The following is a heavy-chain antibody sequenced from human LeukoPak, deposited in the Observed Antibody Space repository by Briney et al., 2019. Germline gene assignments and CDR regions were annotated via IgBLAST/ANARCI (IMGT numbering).Heavy chain of an antibody. V-gene: IGHV4-30-4*01. J-gene: IGHJ4*02. CDR2: IYYSGST. Sequence: SETLSLTCTVSGGSISSGDYYWSWVRQPPGKGLEWIGYIYYSGSTYYNPSLKSRVTISVDTSKNQFSLKLSSVTAADTAVYFCARDQFSILTGYPYYFDYWGQGTLVTVSS. CDR1: GGSISSGDYY. D-gene: IGHD3-9*01. CDR3: ARDQFSILTGYPYYFDY.